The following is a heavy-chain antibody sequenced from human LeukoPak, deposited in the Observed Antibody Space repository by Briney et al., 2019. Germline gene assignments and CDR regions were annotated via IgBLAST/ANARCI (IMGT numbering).Heavy chain of an antibody. CDR1: GFTFSDYY. D-gene: IGHD3-22*01. J-gene: IGHJ4*02. V-gene: IGHV3-23*01. CDR3: AKPRYYYDSSGYIDY. Sequence: GGSLRLSCAASGFTFSDYYMSWIRQAPGKGLEWVSAISGSGGSTYYADSVKGRFTISRDNSKNTLYLQMNSLRAEDTAVYYCAKPRYYYDSSGYIDYWGQGTLVTVSS. CDR2: ISGSGGST.